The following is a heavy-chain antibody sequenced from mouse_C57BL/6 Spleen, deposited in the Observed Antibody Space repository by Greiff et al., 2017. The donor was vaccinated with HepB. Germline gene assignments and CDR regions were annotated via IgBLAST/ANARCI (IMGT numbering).Heavy chain of an antibody. Sequence: EVQLQQSGPELVKPGASVKIPCKASGYTFTDYNMDWVKQSHGKSLEWIGDINPNNGGTIYNQKFKGKVTLTVDKSSSTAYMELRSLTSEDTGGYYGARRITTGGYYDAMDYWGQGTSVTVSA. CDR1: GYTFTDYN. CDR2: INPNNGGT. CDR3: ARRITTGGYYDAMDY. V-gene: IGHV1-18*01. J-gene: IGHJ4*01. D-gene: IGHD1-1*01.